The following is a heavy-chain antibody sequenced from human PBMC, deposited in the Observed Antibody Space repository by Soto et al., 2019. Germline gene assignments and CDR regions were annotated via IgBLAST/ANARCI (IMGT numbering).Heavy chain of an antibody. D-gene: IGHD2-15*01. V-gene: IGHV1-69*01. Sequence: QVQLVQSGAEVKKPGSSVKVSCKAPGGTFSSYAISWVRQAPGQGLEWMGGIIPIFGTAKYAQKFQARATITADESTRTGYMALSSLRCDETAVYYFARSQGGSSSLDLYYSYYYGMYVWGQGTRVTVPS. CDR1: GGTFSSYA. J-gene: IGHJ6*02. CDR2: IIPIFGTA. CDR3: ARSQGGSSSLDLYYSYYYGMYV.